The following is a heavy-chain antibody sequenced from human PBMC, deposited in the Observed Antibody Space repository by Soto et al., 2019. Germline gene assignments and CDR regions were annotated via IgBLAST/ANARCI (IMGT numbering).Heavy chain of an antibody. Sequence: QVXLVQSGAEVKKPGASVKVSCKASGYTFTNYYMHWVRQAPGQGLEWMGIIDPSGGSTSYAQKFQGRVTMTKDTSTSTVYMEVSSLRSEDTAVYYCARSHNWRLGQNWGQGTLVTVSS. CDR2: IDPSGGST. J-gene: IGHJ4*02. D-gene: IGHD1-20*01. CDR1: GYTFTNYY. CDR3: ARSHNWRLGQN. V-gene: IGHV1-46*01.